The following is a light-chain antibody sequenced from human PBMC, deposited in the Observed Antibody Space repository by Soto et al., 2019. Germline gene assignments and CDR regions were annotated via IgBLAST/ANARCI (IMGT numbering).Light chain of an antibody. CDR2: GAS. J-gene: IGKJ1*01. CDR3: QQYNNWPWT. CDR1: QSVNSA. Sequence: EIVMTQSPATLSVSPGERAALSCRASQSVNSALAWYQQKPGQAPRLLIYGASTRATGIPARFSGSGSGTEFTLTISSLQSEDFAVYYCQQYNNWPWTFGQGTKVEIK. V-gene: IGKV3-15*01.